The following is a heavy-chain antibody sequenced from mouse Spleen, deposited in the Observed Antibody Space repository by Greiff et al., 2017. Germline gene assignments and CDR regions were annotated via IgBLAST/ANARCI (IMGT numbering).Heavy chain of an antibody. J-gene: IGHJ4*01. CDR2: ISYDGSN. CDR3: AREILFITTATLYYAMDY. Sequence: EVHLVESGPGLVKPSQSLSLTCSVTGYSITSGYYWNWIRQFPGNKLEWMGYISYDGSNNYNPSLKNRISITRDTSKNQFFLKLNSVTTEDTATYYCAREILFITTATLYYAMDYWGQGTSVTVSS. V-gene: IGHV3-6*02. CDR1: GYSITSGYY. D-gene: IGHD1-2*01.